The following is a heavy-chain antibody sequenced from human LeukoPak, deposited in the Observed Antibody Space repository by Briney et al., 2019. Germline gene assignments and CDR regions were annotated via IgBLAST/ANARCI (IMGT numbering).Heavy chain of an antibody. CDR1: GFTFSSYS. J-gene: IGHJ4*02. Sequence: GGSLRLSCAASGFTFSSYSMNWVRQAPGKGLEWVSSISSSSSYIYYADSVKGRFTISRDNAKNSLYLQMNSLRAEDTAVYYCARDRRSTSCLDHWGQGTLVTVSS. D-gene: IGHD2-2*01. CDR2: ISSSSSYI. CDR3: ARDRRSTSCLDH. V-gene: IGHV3-21*01.